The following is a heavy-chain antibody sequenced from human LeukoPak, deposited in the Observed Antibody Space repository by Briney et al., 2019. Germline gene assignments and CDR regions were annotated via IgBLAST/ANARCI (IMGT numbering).Heavy chain of an antibody. CDR2: INPNSGGT. D-gene: IGHD2-8*01. CDR1: GYTFSGYY. Sequence: GASVKVSCKVSGYTFSGYYLHWVRQAPGQGLEWMGQINPNSGGTNYAQKFQGRVTMTRDTSISTAYMDLSSLTSDDTAVYYCTRGPSNSDYWGQGTLVTVSS. V-gene: IGHV1-2*06. CDR3: TRGPSNSDY. J-gene: IGHJ4*02.